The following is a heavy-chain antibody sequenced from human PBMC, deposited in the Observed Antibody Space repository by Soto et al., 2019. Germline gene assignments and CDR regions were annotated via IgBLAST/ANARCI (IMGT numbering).Heavy chain of an antibody. CDR2: ISYDGTYK. Sequence: GGSLRLSCAASGFTFSSRGMHWVRQAPGKGLEWVAVISYDGTYKYYADSVKGRVTISRDNSKNTLYLQMNSLRAEDTAVYYCAKDAGGVIFSGYPTYNCFYPWGQGTLVTVSS. CDR3: AKDAGGVIFSGYPTYNCFYP. CDR1: GFTFSSRG. V-gene: IGHV3-30*18. D-gene: IGHD3-9*01. J-gene: IGHJ5*02.